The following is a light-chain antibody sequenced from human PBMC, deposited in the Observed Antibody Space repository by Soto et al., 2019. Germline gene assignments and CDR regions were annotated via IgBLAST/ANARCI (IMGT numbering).Light chain of an antibody. J-gene: IGLJ3*02. CDR3: QTLGTGIQV. CDR1: SGYSTYA. V-gene: IGLV4-69*01. Sequence: QPVLTQSPSASASLGASVKLTCTLSSGYSTYAIAWHQQQSEKGPRFLMKINYDGTHSKGDGFFDRFSGSSSGAERHLTISSLQSEDEADYYSQTLGTGIQVFGGGTKLTVL. CDR2: INYDGTH.